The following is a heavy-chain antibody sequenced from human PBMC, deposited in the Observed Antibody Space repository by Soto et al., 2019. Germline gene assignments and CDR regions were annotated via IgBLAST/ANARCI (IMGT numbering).Heavy chain of an antibody. V-gene: IGHV3-23*01. CDR3: ATFQGATFTKWYFHY. D-gene: IGHD1-26*01. CDR1: GFTFSSYA. CDR2: ITGGVGDT. J-gene: IGHJ4*01. Sequence: EVQLLESGGGLVQPGGSLRLSCAASGFTFSSYAMTWVRQAPGKGLEWVSVITGGVGDTYYADSVKGRFTISRDNSKNTLYLQMNSLRAEDTAVYNCATFQGATFTKWYFHYWGHGTLVTVSS.